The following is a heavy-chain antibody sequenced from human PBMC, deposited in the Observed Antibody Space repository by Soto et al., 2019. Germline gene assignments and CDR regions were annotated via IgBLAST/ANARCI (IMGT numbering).Heavy chain of an antibody. Sequence: SQTLSLTCVISGDSVSSNSAAWNWIRQTPSRGLEWLGRTYYRSKWYNDYAVSVKSRIAINPDTSKNQFSLQLNSVTPEDTAVYYCARDYLAAAGIFYYMAVWGKGTTVTVSS. J-gene: IGHJ6*03. CDR1: GDSVSSNSAA. CDR3: ARDYLAAAGIFYYMAV. V-gene: IGHV6-1*01. CDR2: TYYRSKWYN. D-gene: IGHD6-13*01.